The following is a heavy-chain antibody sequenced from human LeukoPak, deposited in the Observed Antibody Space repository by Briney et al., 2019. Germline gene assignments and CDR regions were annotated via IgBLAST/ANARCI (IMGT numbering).Heavy chain of an antibody. CDR1: GGSISSYY. V-gene: IGHV4-4*07. D-gene: IGHD3-3*01. CDR3: ARDGDYDFWSGYYTSGNYNWFDP. J-gene: IGHJ5*02. Sequence: ASETLSLTCTVSGGSISSYYWSWIRQPAGKGLEWIGRIYTSGSTNYNPSLKSRVTMSVDTSKNQFSLKLSSVTAADTAVYYCARDGDYDFWSGYYTSGNYNWFDPWGQGTLVTVSS. CDR2: IYTSGST.